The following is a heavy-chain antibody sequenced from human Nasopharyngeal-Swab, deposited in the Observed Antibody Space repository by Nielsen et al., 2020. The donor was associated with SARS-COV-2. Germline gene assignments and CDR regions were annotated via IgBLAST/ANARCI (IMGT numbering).Heavy chain of an antibody. D-gene: IGHD4/OR15-4a*01. CDR2: INAGDDNT. Sequence: ASVKVSCKASGYTFTSYAMHWVRQAPGQRPEWMGWINAGDDNTKYLQKFQGRVTITRDTSASTAYMELSSLRSEDTAVYYCARGHMRSGLLTHYYFDYWGQGTLVTVSS. J-gene: IGHJ4*02. CDR1: GYTFTSYA. V-gene: IGHV1-3*01. CDR3: ARGHMRSGLLTHYYFDY.